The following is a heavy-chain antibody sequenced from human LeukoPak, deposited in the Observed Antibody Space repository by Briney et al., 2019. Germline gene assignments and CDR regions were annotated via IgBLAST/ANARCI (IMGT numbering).Heavy chain of an antibody. V-gene: IGHV3-7*01. D-gene: IGHD3-10*01. CDR3: ARMGVSDAFDI. CDR1: GFTCSSYW. CDR2: IKQDGSEK. J-gene: IGHJ3*02. Sequence: GSLRLSCAASGFTCSSYWMSWVRQAPGKGLEWVANIKQDGSEKYYVDSVKGRFTISRDNAKNSLYLQMNSLRAEDTAVYYCARMGVSDAFDIWGQGTMVTVSS.